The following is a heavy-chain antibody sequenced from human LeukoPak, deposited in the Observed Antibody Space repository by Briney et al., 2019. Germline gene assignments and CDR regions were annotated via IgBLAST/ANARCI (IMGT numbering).Heavy chain of an antibody. CDR3: ASPPADYYDSRDYFDY. D-gene: IGHD3-22*01. V-gene: IGHV1-69*10. CDR1: RGTLSSYV. CDR2: IIPILGIA. J-gene: IGHJ4*02. Sequence: ASVTVSCMASRGTLSSYVTSWVRPAPGQGVEWMGRIIPILGIANYAQKFQGRVTSTADKSTSTAYMELSSLRSEDTAVYYCASPPADYYDSRDYFDYWGQGALVTVSS.